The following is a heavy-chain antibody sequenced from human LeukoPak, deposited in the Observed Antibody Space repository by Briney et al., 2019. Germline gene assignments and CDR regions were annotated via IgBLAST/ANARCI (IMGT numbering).Heavy chain of an antibody. CDR2: IYPGDSDT. J-gene: IGHJ4*02. V-gene: IGHV5-51*01. CDR3: AIRYRGSYNDD. Sequence: GESLKISCKGSGYSFASHWIGWVRPMPGKGLGWVGIIYPGDSDTRYSPSFQGQVTISADKSISTAYLQWSGLKASDTAMYYCAIRYRGSYNDDWGQGTQVTVSS. D-gene: IGHD1-26*01. CDR1: GYSFASHW.